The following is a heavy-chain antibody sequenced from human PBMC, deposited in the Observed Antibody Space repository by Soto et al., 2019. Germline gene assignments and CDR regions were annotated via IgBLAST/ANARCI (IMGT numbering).Heavy chain of an antibody. D-gene: IGHD6-13*01. J-gene: IGHJ4*02. CDR3: ARDTSSSWPDY. V-gene: IGHV1-46*01. CDR1: GYAFTSYY. CDR2: IDPSGGST. Sequence: VKVSCKASGYAFTSYYMHWVRQAPGQGLEWMGIIDPSGGSTSYAQKFQGGVTMTRDTSTSTVYMELSSLRSEDTAVYYCARDTSSSWPDYWGQGTLVTVSS.